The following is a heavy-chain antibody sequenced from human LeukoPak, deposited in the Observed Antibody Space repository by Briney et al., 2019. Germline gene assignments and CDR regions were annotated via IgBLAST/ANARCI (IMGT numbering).Heavy chain of an antibody. Sequence: PGGSLRLSCAASGFTFNNAWMSWVRQAPGKGLEWVSAISGSGGSTYYADSVKGRFTISRDNSKNTLYLQMNSLRAEDTAVYYCAKWPVGVVVWPNDAFDIWGQGTMVTVSS. D-gene: IGHD2-21*01. V-gene: IGHV3-23*01. CDR3: AKWPVGVVVWPNDAFDI. CDR1: GFTFNNAW. J-gene: IGHJ3*02. CDR2: ISGSGGST.